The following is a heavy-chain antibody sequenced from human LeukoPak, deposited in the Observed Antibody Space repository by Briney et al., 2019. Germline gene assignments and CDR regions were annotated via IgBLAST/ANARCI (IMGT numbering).Heavy chain of an antibody. V-gene: IGHV3-21*01. CDR3: ARAIHSRGWYRPIDY. J-gene: IGHJ4*02. D-gene: IGHD6-19*01. CDR2: ISSSSSYI. Sequence: GGSLRLSCAASGFTFSSYSMNWVRQAPGKGLEWVSSISSSSSYIYYADSVKGRFTISRDNAKNSLYLQMNSLRAEDTAVYYCARAIHSRGWYRPIDYWGQGTLDTVSS. CDR1: GFTFSSYS.